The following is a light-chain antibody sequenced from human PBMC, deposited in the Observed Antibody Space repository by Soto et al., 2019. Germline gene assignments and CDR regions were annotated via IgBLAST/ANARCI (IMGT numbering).Light chain of an antibody. V-gene: IGKV1-39*01. Sequence: DIQLTQSPSSLSASVGDRVTLTCRASQRIRDSVSWYQQKPHKAPKLLIYRASKSQGAVPPRFSGSGSGTEFTLTITSLKPEDLGAYLCQQSYNTPRTFGGGTTLESK. CDR3: QQSYNTPRT. J-gene: IGKJ2*01. CDR1: QRIRDS. CDR2: RAS.